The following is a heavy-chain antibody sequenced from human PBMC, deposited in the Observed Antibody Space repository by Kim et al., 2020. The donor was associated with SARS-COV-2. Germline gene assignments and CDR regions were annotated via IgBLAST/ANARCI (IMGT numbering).Heavy chain of an antibody. CDR3: TRQSGIAAAGPKAFDI. J-gene: IGHJ3*02. D-gene: IGHD6-13*01. V-gene: IGHV3-73*01. Sequence: SVKGRFTISRDDSKNTAYLQMNSLKTEDTAVYYCTRQSGIAAAGPKAFDIWGQGTMVTVSS.